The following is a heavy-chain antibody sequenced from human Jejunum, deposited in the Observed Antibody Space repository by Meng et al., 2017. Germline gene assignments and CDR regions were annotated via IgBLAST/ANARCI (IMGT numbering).Heavy chain of an antibody. CDR2: IDNSGST. CDR1: GVPVNIRTYY. CDR3: ARAAAGTGFGYFDL. D-gene: IGHD6-19*01. J-gene: IGHJ2*01. Sequence: HGQMQEAVPGMLRPSATLLLMCTVSGVPVNIRTYYWSWIRQPPGKGLEWIAYIDNSGSTNYNPSLKSRVIISVDTSKNQFYLQMSSLTAADTAVYYCARAAAGTGFGYFDLWGRGTLVTVSS. V-gene: IGHV4-61*01.